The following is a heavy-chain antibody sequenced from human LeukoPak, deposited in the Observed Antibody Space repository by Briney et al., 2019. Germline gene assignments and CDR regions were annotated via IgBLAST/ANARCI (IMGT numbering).Heavy chain of an antibody. D-gene: IGHD3-22*01. CDR2: IGSSGSTI. J-gene: IGHJ4*02. Sequence: PGGSLRLSCAASGFTFSDYYINWVRQAPGKGLEWVSYIGSSGSTISYADSVKGRFTISRDNAKNSLYLQMNSLRAEDTAVYYCARGSGYYYDNDGTYDYWGQGTLVTVSS. CDR3: ARGSGYYYDNDGTYDY. CDR1: GFTFSDYY. V-gene: IGHV3-11*04.